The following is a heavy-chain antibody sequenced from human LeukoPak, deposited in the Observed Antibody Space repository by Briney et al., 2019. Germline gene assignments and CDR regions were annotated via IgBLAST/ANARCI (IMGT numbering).Heavy chain of an antibody. CDR3: ARDLVGYGEHYFDY. D-gene: IGHD4-17*01. V-gene: IGHV4-30-4*08. J-gene: IGHJ4*02. CDR1: GGAISNGDSY. CDR2: IYYSGDT. Sequence: SETLSLTFTVSGGAISNGDSYWNWIRQPPGKGLEWIGYIYYSGDTYYNPSLKTRVTISVDTSKNQFSLKLSSVTAADTAVYYCARDLVGYGEHYFDYWGQGNLVTVSS.